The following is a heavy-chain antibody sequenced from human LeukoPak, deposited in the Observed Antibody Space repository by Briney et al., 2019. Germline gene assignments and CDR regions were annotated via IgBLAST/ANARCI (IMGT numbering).Heavy chain of an antibody. J-gene: IGHJ6*02. V-gene: IGHV3-11*01. CDR2: ISGGGGTI. CDR3: ARAEDRMAAPYGMDV. Sequence: GGSLRLSCAASGFTFSDYYMSWIRQAPGKGLEWVSYISGGGGTIYYADSVEGRFTISRDNAKNSLFLQMSSLRAEDTAVYYCARAEDRMAAPYGMDVWGQGTTVTVSS. CDR1: GFTFSDYY. D-gene: IGHD5-24*01.